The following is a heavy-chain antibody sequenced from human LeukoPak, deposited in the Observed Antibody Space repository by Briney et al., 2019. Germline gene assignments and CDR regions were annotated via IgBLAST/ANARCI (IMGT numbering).Heavy chain of an antibody. CDR3: AKDGVVWFGELFPSGY. Sequence: PGGSLRLSCAASGFTFSSYAMSWVRQAPGKGLEWVSAISGSGGSTYYADSVKGRFTISRDNSKNTLYLQMNSLRAEDTAVYYCAKDGVVWFGELFPSGYWGQGTLVTVSS. CDR1: GFTFSSYA. D-gene: IGHD3-10*01. V-gene: IGHV3-23*01. J-gene: IGHJ4*02. CDR2: ISGSGGST.